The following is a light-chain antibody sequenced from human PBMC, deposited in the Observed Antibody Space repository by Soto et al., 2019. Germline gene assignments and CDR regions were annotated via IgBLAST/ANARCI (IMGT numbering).Light chain of an antibody. CDR1: QSISTY. Sequence: LLTQSPATLSLSPGERVTLSCRASQSISTYLAWYQQKPGQPSRLLIYDASNRATGIPARFSGSGSGTDFTLPISGLEPEDFALCCCQQRSNWPPTFGGGTKVEIK. CDR3: QQRSNWPPT. V-gene: IGKV3-11*01. CDR2: DAS. J-gene: IGKJ4*01.